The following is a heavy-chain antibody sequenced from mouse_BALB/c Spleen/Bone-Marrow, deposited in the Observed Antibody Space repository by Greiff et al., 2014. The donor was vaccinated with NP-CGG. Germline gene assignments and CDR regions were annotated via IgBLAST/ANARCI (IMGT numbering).Heavy chain of an antibody. D-gene: IGHD1-2*01. V-gene: IGHV1-4*01. CDR1: GYTFTSYW. Sequence: VQLQQSGAELARPGASVKMSCKASGYTFTSYWMHWVKQRPGQGLEWIGYINPSTGYTEYNQKFKDKATLTADKSSSTAYMQLSSLTSEDSAVYYCARRETTALDYWGQGTTHTVSS. CDR3: ARRETTALDY. CDR2: INPSTGYT. J-gene: IGHJ2*01.